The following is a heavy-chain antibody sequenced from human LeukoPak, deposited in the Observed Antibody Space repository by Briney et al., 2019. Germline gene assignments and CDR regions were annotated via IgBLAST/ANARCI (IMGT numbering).Heavy chain of an antibody. CDR2: INYSGNN. V-gene: IGHV4-59*01. CDR1: GGSISNYY. Sequence: SETLSLTCIVSGGSISNYYWSWIRQPPGKGLEWIAYINYSGNNNYNPSLKSRVTISIDTSKNHFSLRLSSVTAADTAVYYCARARAFDIWGQGTMVTVSS. CDR3: ARARAFDI. J-gene: IGHJ3*02.